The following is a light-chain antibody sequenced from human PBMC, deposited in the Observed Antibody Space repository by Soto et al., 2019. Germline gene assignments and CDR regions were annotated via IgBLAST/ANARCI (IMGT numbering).Light chain of an antibody. Sequence: QSALTQPPSASGSPGQSVTISCTGTKSDIGVYDFVSWYQHHPGKAPRLIIYEVVQRPSGVPDRFSGSKSGNTASLTVSGLQAADEGDYFCKSYAGSNTYVFGSGTKVTVL. J-gene: IGLJ1*01. CDR3: KSYAGSNTYV. CDR1: KSDIGVYDF. V-gene: IGLV2-8*01. CDR2: EVV.